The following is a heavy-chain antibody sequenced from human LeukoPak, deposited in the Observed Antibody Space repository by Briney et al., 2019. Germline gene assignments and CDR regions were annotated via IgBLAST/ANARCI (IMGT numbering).Heavy chain of an antibody. V-gene: IGHV4-31*03. CDR2: IYYSGST. J-gene: IGHJ6*04. D-gene: IGHD4-17*01. CDR1: GGSISGAGYY. Sequence: SGTLSLTTTVSGGSISGAGYYWSSIRQHPGKGLEWIGYIYYSGSTYYNPSLKSRVTISVDTSKIQFSLKLSSVTAADTYVYYCERASGDYYYGMDVWGKGTTVTVSS. CDR3: ERASGDYYYGMDV.